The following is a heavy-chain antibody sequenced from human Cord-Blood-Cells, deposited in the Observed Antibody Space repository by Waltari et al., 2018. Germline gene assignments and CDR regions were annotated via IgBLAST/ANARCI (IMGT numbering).Heavy chain of an antibody. J-gene: IGHJ4*02. V-gene: IGHV5-51*01. Sequence: EAQLVPSGAEVKKTGESLKHSCKGSGYSFTSYWIAGVRQMPGKGLEWMGIIYPGDSDTRYSPSFQGQVTISADKSISTAYLQWSSLKASDTAMYYCARHGPTTELGMVYWGQGTLVTVSS. CDR1: GYSFTSYW. D-gene: IGHD7-27*01. CDR2: IYPGDSDT. CDR3: ARHGPTTELGMVY.